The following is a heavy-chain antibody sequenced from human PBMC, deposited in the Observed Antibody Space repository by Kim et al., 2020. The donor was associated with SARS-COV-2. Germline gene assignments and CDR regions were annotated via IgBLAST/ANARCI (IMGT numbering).Heavy chain of an antibody. V-gene: IGHV5-51*01. Sequence: SFQGQVTISADKSISTAYLQWSSLKASDTAMYYCARRWGYSSSSSAFDIWGQGTMVTVSS. D-gene: IGHD6-6*01. CDR3: ARRWGYSSSSSAFDI. J-gene: IGHJ3*02.